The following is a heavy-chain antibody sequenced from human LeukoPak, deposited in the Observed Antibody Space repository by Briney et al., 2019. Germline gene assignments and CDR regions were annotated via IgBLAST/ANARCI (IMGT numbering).Heavy chain of an antibody. D-gene: IGHD1-26*01. CDR3: ASSGSYRFDY. CDR1: GFTFNNAC. V-gene: IGHV3-48*02. CDR2: ITASGTAM. Sequence: GGSLRLSCAASGFTFNNACMSWVRQAPGKGLEWVSHITASGTAMFYADSVKGRFTISRDNAKNSLYLQMNSLRDEDTAVYYCASSGSYRFDYWGQGTLVTVSS. J-gene: IGHJ4*02.